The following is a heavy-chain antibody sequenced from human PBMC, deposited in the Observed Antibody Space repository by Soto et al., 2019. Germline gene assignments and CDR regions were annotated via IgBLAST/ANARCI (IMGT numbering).Heavy chain of an antibody. V-gene: IGHV3-11*01. CDR2: ISSSGSTI. J-gene: IGHJ3*02. Sequence: QVQLVESGGGLVKPGGSLRLSGAASGFTFSDYYMSWIRQAPGKGLEGVSYISSSGSTIYYAGSVKGRFTISRDNAKNSLYLQMNSLRAEDTAVYYCAMPYIAARPSWAFDIWGQGTMVTVSS. D-gene: IGHD6-6*01. CDR1: GFTFSDYY. CDR3: AMPYIAARPSWAFDI.